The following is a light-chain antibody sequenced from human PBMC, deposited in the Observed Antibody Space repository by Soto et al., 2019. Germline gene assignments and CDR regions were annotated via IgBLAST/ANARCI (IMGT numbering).Light chain of an antibody. Sequence: DIQMTQSPSTLSAFVGDRVRITCRASQSIGSWLAWYQQKPGKAPKLLIQKASRLESGVPSRFSGGGSGTEFTLTISSLQPDDFATYYCQQYNSYMFTFGQGTTLEIK. CDR1: QSIGSW. CDR3: QQYNSYMFT. V-gene: IGKV1-5*03. J-gene: IGKJ2*01. CDR2: KAS.